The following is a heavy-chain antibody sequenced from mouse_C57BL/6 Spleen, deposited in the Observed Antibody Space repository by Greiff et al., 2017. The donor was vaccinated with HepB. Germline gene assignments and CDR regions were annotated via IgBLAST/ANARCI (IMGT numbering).Heavy chain of an antibody. CDR1: GYAFSSSW. J-gene: IGHJ1*03. Sequence: LQESGPELVKPGASVKISCKASGYAFSSSWMNWVKQRPGKGLEWIGRIYPGDGDTNYNGKFKGKATLTADKSSSTAYMQLSSLTSEDSAVYFCALITTVVATKWYFDVWGTGTTVTVSS. CDR3: ALITTVVATKWYFDV. D-gene: IGHD1-1*01. V-gene: IGHV1-82*01. CDR2: IYPGDGDT.